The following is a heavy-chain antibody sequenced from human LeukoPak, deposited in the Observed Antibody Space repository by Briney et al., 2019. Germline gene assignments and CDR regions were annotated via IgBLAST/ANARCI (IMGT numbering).Heavy chain of an antibody. V-gene: IGHV3-15*01. CDR3: TTDPGWNNI. Sequence: PGGSLRLSCAASGFTFSSYGMHWVRQAPGKGLEWVGRIKGKGDGGTTDHAAPVKGRFTISRDDSKNTLYLQMNSLKTEDTAVYYCTTDPGWNNIWGQGTMVTVSS. CDR1: GFTFSSYG. CDR2: IKGKGDGGTT. D-gene: IGHD1-1*01. J-gene: IGHJ3*02.